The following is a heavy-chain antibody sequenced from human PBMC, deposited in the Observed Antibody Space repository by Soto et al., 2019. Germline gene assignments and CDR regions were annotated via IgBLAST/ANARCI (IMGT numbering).Heavy chain of an antibody. Sequence: QVQLQQWGAGLLKPSETLSLTCAVYGGSFSGYYWSWIRQPPVKGLEWIGEINHSGGTNYNPSLKRRVNTSVDTSKNQFSLKLSSVTAADTAVFYCARLRWEQPWVFDYWGQGTLVTVSS. V-gene: IGHV4-34*02. CDR2: INHSGGT. CDR3: ARLRWEQPWVFDY. J-gene: IGHJ4*02. D-gene: IGHD1-26*01. CDR1: GGSFSGYY.